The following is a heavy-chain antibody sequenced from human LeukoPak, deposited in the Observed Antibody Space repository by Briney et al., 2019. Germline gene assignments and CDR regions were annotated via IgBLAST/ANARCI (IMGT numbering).Heavy chain of an antibody. CDR1: GLTFSDTW. D-gene: IGHD4-23*01. Sequence: PGGSLRLSCAVSGLTFSDTWMHWVRQAPGKGLEWVSLIYSGGTTYYADSVKGRFTISRDNSKNTLYLQMNSLRAEDTAVYYCARRAGGYSHPYDYWGQGILVTVSS. CDR2: IYSGGTT. CDR3: ARRAGGYSHPYDY. V-gene: IGHV3-53*01. J-gene: IGHJ4*02.